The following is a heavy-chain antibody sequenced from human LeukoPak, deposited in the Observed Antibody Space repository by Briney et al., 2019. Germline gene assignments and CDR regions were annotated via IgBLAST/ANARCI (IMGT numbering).Heavy chain of an antibody. D-gene: IGHD3-9*01. CDR2: INHSGST. Sequence: PSETLSLTCAVYGGSFSGYYWSWIRQPPGKGLEWIGEINHSGSTNYNPSLKSRVTISVDTSKNQFSLKLSSVTAADTAVYYCARGTRNRYFGYMDVWGKGTTVTISS. V-gene: IGHV4-34*01. CDR1: GGSFSGYY. J-gene: IGHJ6*03. CDR3: ARGTRNRYFGYMDV.